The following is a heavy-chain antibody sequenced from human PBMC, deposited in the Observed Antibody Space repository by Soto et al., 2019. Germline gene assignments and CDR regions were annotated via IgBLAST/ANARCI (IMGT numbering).Heavy chain of an antibody. D-gene: IGHD3-10*01. Sequence: TRSLTCTVSGGSISSGGYYWTWIRQHPGKGLEWIGYNYYSGITYYNPSLKSRVTISLDTSKNQFSLKLSSVTAADTAVYYCARDHKKTYYYGSGSNNWFDPWGQGTLVTVSS. V-gene: IGHV4-31*03. CDR2: NYYSGIT. J-gene: IGHJ5*02. CDR1: GGSISSGGYY. CDR3: ARDHKKTYYYGSGSNNWFDP.